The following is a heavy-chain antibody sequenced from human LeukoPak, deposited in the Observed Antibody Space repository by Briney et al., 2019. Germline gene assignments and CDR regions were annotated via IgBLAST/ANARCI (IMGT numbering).Heavy chain of an antibody. CDR2: IKTDGSIT. V-gene: IGHV3-74*01. CDR3: VRDRFDY. CDR1: GFTFSNSW. J-gene: IGHJ4*02. Sequence: PGGSLRLSCAASGFTFSNSWMIWFRQAPGKGLVWVSTIKTDGSITYYADSVRGRFTISRDNAKNAVYLQMNSLRVEDTAVYYCVRDRFDYWGQGTLVTVSS.